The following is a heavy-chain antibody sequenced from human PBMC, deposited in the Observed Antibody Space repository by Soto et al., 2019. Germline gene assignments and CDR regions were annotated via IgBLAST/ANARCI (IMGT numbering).Heavy chain of an antibody. CDR2: INHSGST. D-gene: IGHD2-2*01. CDR1: GGSCSGYY. V-gene: IGHV4-34*01. CDR3: ARTYCSSTSCLLTFDY. J-gene: IGHJ4*02. Sequence: ETLSLTCAVYGGSCSGYYWSWSRKPPGKGLEWIGEINHSGSTNYNPSLKSRVTISVDTSKNQFSLKLSSVTAADTAVYYCARTYCSSTSCLLTFDYWGQGTLVTVSS.